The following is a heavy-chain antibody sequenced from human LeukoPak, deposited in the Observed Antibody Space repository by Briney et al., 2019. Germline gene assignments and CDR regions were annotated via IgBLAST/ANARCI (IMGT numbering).Heavy chain of an antibody. J-gene: IGHJ4*02. CDR3: ARSLAMATAYFDY. Sequence: GGSLRLSCGASGFTFSIYGMHWVRQAPGKGPEWVAVIWFDVSNKYYADSVKGRFTISRDNSKNTLYLQMNSLRAEDTAVYYCARSLAMATAYFDYWGQGTLVTVSS. V-gene: IGHV3-33*01. CDR2: IWFDVSNK. D-gene: IGHD5-24*01. CDR1: GFTFSIYG.